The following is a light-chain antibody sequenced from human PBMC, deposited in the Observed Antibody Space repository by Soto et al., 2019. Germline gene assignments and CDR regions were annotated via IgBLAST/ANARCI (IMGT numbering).Light chain of an antibody. CDR1: QSVSSSY. J-gene: IGKJ1*01. V-gene: IGKV3-20*01. Sequence: DIVLTQSPGTLSLSQGDRSTLSCRASQSVSSSYLAWYQQKPGQAPGLLIYGASSRATGIPDRFSGSGSGTDFTLTISRLEPEDFAVYYCQQYGRSPWRFGQGTKGDIK. CDR2: GAS. CDR3: QQYGRSPWR.